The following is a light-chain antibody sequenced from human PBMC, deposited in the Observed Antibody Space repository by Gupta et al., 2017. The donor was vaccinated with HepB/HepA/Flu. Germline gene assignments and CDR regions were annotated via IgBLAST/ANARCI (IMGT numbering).Light chain of an antibody. Sequence: ELVLTQSPATLSLSPGERATLSCRASQSVSSYLAWYQQKPGQAPRLLIHDASNRATGIPARFSGSGSGTDFTLTISSLEPEDCAVYYCQQNSNWPAITFGQGTRLEIK. J-gene: IGKJ5*01. CDR1: QSVSSY. CDR2: DAS. V-gene: IGKV3-11*01. CDR3: QQNSNWPAIT.